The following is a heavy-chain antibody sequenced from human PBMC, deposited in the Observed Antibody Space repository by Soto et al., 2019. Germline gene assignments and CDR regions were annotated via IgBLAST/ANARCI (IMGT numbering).Heavy chain of an antibody. CDR3: ASGGYRYSSDLIDY. J-gene: IGHJ4*02. V-gene: IGHV1-2*02. CDR1: GYTFTGYY. CDR2: LNPKSGTT. D-gene: IGHD6-19*01. Sequence: GDSVKVSCKPSGYTFTGYYIHWVRQAPGQGLEWMGWLNPKSGTTDYAQKYQGRVTMTRDTSISTAYMDLSRLRSDDTAVYYCASGGYRYSSDLIDYWGQGTLVTVSS.